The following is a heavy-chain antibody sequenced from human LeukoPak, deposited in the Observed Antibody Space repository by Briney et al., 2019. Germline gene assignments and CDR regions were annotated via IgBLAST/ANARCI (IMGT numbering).Heavy chain of an antibody. J-gene: IGHJ5*02. CDR1: GYSISSGYY. V-gene: IGHV4-38-2*02. CDR3: ARVTMVGGFDP. CDR2: IRYTGST. Sequence: SETLSLTCTVSGYSISSGYYWAWIRQPPGKGLECIGNIRYTGSTYYTPSLKSRVTISLDTSKNQFSLKLSSVTAADTAVYYCARVTMVGGFDPRGQGTLVTVSS. D-gene: IGHD3-10*01.